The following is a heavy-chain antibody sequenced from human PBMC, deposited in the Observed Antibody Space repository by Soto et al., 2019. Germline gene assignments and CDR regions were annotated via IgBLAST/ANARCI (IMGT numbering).Heavy chain of an antibody. J-gene: IGHJ6*03. D-gene: IGHD3-10*01. V-gene: IGHV4-34*01. CDR2: INHSGST. CDR1: GGSFSGYY. Sequence: NPSETLSLTCAVYGGSFSGYYWSWIRQPPGKGLEWIGEINHSGSTNYNPSLKSRVTISVDTSKNQFSLKLSSVTAADTAVYYCATHLPGSGLFSYYYYYMDVWGKGTTVTVSS. CDR3: ATHLPGSGLFSYYYYYMDV.